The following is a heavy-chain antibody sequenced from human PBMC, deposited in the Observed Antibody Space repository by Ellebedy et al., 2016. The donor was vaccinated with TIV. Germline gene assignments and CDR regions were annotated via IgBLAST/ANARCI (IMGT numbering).Heavy chain of an antibody. CDR1: GYTFTSYG. CDR3: ARVSRAVVAGGNWFDP. CDR2: ISAYNGNT. Sequence: ASVKVSCKASGYTFTSYGISWVRQAPGQGLEWMGWISAYNGNTNYAQKLQGRVTMTTDTSTSTAYMELRSLKSDDTAVYYCARVSRAVVAGGNWFDPWGQGTLVTVSS. J-gene: IGHJ5*02. V-gene: IGHV1-18*04. D-gene: IGHD6-19*01.